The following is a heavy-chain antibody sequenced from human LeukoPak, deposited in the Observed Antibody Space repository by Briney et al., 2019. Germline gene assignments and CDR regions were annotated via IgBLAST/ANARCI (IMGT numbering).Heavy chain of an antibody. Sequence: PGGSLRLSCAASGFTFSSYWMSWVRQAPGKGLEWVANIKQDGSEKYYVDSVKGRFTISRDNAKNSLYLQMNSLRAEDTAVYYCARDQGHYGLLRFLEWLVSYFDYWGQGTLVTVSS. V-gene: IGHV3-7*01. J-gene: IGHJ4*02. CDR1: GFTFSSYW. D-gene: IGHD3-3*01. CDR2: IKQDGSEK. CDR3: ARDQGHYGLLRFLEWLVSYFDY.